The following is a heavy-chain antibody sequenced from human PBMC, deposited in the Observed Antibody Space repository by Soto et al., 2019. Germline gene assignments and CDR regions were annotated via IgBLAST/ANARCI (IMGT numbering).Heavy chain of an antibody. CDR2: INAANGDT. Sequence: QVQLVQSGADLREPGASVKVSCKASGYTFTSYPVHWVRQDPGQRLQWMGWINAANGDTGYSQKFQGRVTFTRDTSASTLYMELSSLTSEDTAVYYCARKDYYGAGIYYFDHWGQGTLVTVSS. J-gene: IGHJ4*02. CDR1: GYTFTSYP. V-gene: IGHV1-3*01. CDR3: ARKDYYGAGIYYFDH. D-gene: IGHD3-10*01.